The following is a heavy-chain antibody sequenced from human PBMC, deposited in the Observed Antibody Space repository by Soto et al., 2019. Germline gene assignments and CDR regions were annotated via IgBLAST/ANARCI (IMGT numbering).Heavy chain of an antibody. V-gene: IGHV1-69*13. J-gene: IGHJ5*02. CDR1: GGTFSSYA. CDR2: IIPIYGTA. CDR3: ARDRTHCTAVRTGIVNGWLFDP. Sequence: RPSVKVSCKASGGTFSSYAISWVRHAPGQGLEWMGVIIPIYGTANYAQKFQGRVTITADESTSTADMELSSLRSEDTAVYYCARDRTHCTAVRTGIVNGWLFDPWGQGTLVTVSS. D-gene: IGHD2-8*01.